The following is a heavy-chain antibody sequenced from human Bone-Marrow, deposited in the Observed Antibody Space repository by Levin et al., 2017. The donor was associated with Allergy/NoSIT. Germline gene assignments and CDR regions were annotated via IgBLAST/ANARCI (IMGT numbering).Heavy chain of an antibody. CDR1: GFTFSTYW. CDR2: IKEDGSEK. D-gene: IGHD3-10*01. Sequence: GESLKISCAASGFTFSTYWMSWVRQAPGKGLEWVANIKEDGSEKYYVDSVRGRFTISRDNAKNSLYLQMNSLRAEDTAVYYCARLAAYYGSGIYWGQGTLVTVSS. J-gene: IGHJ4*02. V-gene: IGHV3-7*01. CDR3: ARLAAYYGSGIY.